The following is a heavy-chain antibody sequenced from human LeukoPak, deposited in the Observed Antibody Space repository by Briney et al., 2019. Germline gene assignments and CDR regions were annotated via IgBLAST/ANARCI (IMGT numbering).Heavy chain of an antibody. V-gene: IGHV4-4*07. CDR1: GGSISSYY. CDR3: ARAVVVPAAMYYYYYYMDV. D-gene: IGHD2-2*01. J-gene: IGHJ6*03. Sequence: SXXXSLTCTVSGGSISSYYWSWIRQPAGKGLEWIGRIYTSGSTNYNPSLKSRVTMSVDPSKNQFSLKLSSVTAADTAVYYCARAVVVPAAMYYYYYYMDVWGKGTTVTVSS. CDR2: IYTSGST.